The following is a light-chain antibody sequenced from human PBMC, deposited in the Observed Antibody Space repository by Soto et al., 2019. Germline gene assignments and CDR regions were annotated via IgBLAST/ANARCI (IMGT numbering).Light chain of an antibody. V-gene: IGKV3-11*01. J-gene: IGKJ1*01. CDR3: HQRQSWPRT. Sequence: IVLTQSPATLSVSPGERATLSCRASQYVGSRLAWYQHKPGQAPRLLIYYMSKRATGIPARFSGSGSGTDFTLAISSLAPDDFAIYYCHQRQSWPRTFGQGTKVDIK. CDR1: QYVGSR. CDR2: YMS.